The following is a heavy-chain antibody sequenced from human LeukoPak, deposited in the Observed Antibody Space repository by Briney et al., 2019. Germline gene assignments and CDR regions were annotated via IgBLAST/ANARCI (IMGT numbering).Heavy chain of an antibody. CDR2: IYSGGST. V-gene: IGHV3-66*01. Sequence: GGSLRLSCAASGFTVSSNYMSWVRQAPGKGLEWVSVIYSGGSTYYADSVKGRFTISRDNSKNTLYLQMNSLRAEDTAVYYCAKDLGWELPNLFDYWGQGTLVTVSS. D-gene: IGHD1-26*01. CDR3: AKDLGWELPNLFDY. CDR1: GFTVSSNY. J-gene: IGHJ4*02.